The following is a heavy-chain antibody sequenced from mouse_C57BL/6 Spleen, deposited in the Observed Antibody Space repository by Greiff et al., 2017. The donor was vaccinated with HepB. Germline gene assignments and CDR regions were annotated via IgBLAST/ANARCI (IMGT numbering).Heavy chain of an antibody. D-gene: IGHD2-3*01. Sequence: QVQLQQSGPELVKPGASVKISCKASGYAFSSSWMNWVKQRPGKGLEWIGRIYPGDGDTNYNGKFKGKATLTADKSSSTAYMQLSSLTSEDSAVYFWARDEGYYKYYCDYWGQGTTLTVSS. CDR3: ARDEGYYKYYCDY. J-gene: IGHJ2*01. V-gene: IGHV1-82*01. CDR1: GYAFSSSW. CDR2: IYPGDGDT.